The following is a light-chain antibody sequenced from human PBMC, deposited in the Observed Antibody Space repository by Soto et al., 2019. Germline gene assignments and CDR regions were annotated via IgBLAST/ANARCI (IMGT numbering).Light chain of an antibody. CDR1: QNIIFY. CDR2: AAS. V-gene: IGKV1-39*01. CDR3: PQSYTTPVYS. Sequence: DIQMTQSPSSLSASVGDRVTITCRASQNIIFYLNWYQQKPGKAPKLLISAASNLQGGVTSRFSGSGSGTDFTITSSSLQPEDFATYFSPQSYTTPVYSFGQGTKLEIK. J-gene: IGKJ2*01.